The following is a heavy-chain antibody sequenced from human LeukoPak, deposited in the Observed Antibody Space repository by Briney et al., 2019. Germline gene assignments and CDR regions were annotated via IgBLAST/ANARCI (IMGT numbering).Heavy chain of an antibody. J-gene: IGHJ4*02. D-gene: IGHD5-18*01. V-gene: IGHV3-20*04. CDR1: GFTFDDYG. CDR2: INWNGGST. Sequence: GGSLRLSCAASGFTFDDYGMSWVRQAPGKWLEWVSGINWNGGSTGYADSVKGRFTISRDNAKNSLYLQMNSLRAEDTALYYCARVWWGERGYSYTGYFDYWGQGTLVTVSS. CDR3: ARVWWGERGYSYTGYFDY.